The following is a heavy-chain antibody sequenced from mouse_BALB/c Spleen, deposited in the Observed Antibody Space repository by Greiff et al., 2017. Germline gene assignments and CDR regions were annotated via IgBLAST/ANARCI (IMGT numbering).Heavy chain of an antibody. J-gene: IGHJ3*01. D-gene: IGHD1-1*01. CDR1: GFTFSSYA. V-gene: IGHV5-9-4*01. CDR3: AARNYYGSSYGDWFAY. CDR2: ISSGGSYT. Sequence: EVMLVESGGGLVKPGGSLKLSCAASGFTFSSYAMSWVRQSPEKRLEWVAEISSGGSYTYYPDTVTGRFTISRDNAKNTLYLEMSSLRSEDTAMYYCAARNYYGSSYGDWFAYWGQGTLVTVSA.